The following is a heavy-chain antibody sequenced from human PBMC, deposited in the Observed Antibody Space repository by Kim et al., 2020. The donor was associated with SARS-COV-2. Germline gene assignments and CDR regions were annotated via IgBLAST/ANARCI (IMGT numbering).Heavy chain of an antibody. Sequence: GGSLRLSCAVSGFTFSAYWLHWVRQAPGKGLVWVSRINTDGSSTSYADSVRGRFTISRDNARNTLYLQMNSLRDEDTAVYYCARGMITFGGISNDLWGQGTLVTVSS. CDR3: ARGMITFGGISNDL. V-gene: IGHV3-74*01. CDR2: INTDGSST. CDR1: GFTFSAYW. D-gene: IGHD3-16*01. J-gene: IGHJ4*02.